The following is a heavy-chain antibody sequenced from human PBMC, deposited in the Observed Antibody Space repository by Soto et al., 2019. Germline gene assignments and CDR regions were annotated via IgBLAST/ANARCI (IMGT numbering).Heavy chain of an antibody. V-gene: IGHV3-23*01. CDR3: ATDLQGGGFASYGLDV. D-gene: IGHD3-10*01. CDR1: RFTFSNYA. J-gene: IGHJ6*02. Sequence: EVQLLESGGGLVQPGGSLRLSCAASRFTFSNYAMSWVRQAPGKGLEWVSTLSGSGISIYYADSVKGRFTISRDNSKNTLYLQLNSLTAQDTAVYYCATDLQGGGFASYGLDVWGQGTTVTVSS. CDR2: LSGSGISI.